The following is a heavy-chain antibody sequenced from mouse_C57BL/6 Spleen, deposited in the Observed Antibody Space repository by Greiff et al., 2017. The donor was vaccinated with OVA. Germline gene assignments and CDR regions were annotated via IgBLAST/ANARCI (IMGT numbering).Heavy chain of an antibody. D-gene: IGHD4-1*01. Sequence: VKLQQSGPELVKPGASVKISCKASGYAFSSSWMNWVKQRPGKGLEWIGRIYPGDGDTNYNGKFKGKATLTADKSSSTAYMQLSSLTSEDSAVYFCARWGGTNYFDYWGQGTTLTVSS. CDR3: ARWGGTNYFDY. CDR2: IYPGDGDT. V-gene: IGHV1-82*01. CDR1: GYAFSSSW. J-gene: IGHJ2*01.